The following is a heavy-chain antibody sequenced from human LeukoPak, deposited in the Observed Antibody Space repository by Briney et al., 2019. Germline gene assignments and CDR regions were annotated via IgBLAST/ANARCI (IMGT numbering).Heavy chain of an antibody. D-gene: IGHD3-10*01. CDR3: ARSLNYYGSGSYYNVFDY. V-gene: IGHV4-30-2*01. Sequence: SQTLSLTCAVSGGSISSGGYSWSWIRQPPGKGLEWIGYIYHSGSTYYNPSLKSRVTISVDRSKNQFSLKLRSVTAADTAVYYCARSLNYYGSGSYYNVFDYWGQGTLVTVSS. CDR2: IYHSGST. CDR1: GGSISSGGYS. J-gene: IGHJ4*02.